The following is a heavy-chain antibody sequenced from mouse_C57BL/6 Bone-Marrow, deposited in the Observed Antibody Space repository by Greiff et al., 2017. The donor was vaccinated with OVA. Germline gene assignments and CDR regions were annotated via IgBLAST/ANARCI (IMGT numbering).Heavy chain of an antibody. D-gene: IGHD1-1*01. CDR2: IDPENGDT. Sequence: VQLQQSGAELVRPGASVKLSCTASGFTIKDDYMHWVKQRPEQGLEWIGWIDPENGDTEYASKFQGKATITADTSSNTAYLQLSSLTSEDTAVYYCTTVVPWYFEVWGTGTTVAVSS. CDR1: GFTIKDDY. CDR3: TTVVPWYFEV. J-gene: IGHJ1*03. V-gene: IGHV14-4*01.